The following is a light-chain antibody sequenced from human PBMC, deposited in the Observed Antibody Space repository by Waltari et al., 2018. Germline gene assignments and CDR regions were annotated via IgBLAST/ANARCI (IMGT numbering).Light chain of an antibody. Sequence: EIVMTQSPATLSVSPGERATLSCRASQSVGSNLAWYQQKPGQAPRLLIYRASTWATGIPARFRGSGSGTEFTLTISSLQSEDFAVYYCQQYNDWPRTFGQGTKVEIK. V-gene: IGKV3-15*01. CDR2: RAS. J-gene: IGKJ1*01. CDR1: QSVGSN. CDR3: QQYNDWPRT.